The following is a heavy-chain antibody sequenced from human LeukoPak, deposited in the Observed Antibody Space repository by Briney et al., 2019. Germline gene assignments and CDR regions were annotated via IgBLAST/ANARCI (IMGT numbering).Heavy chain of an antibody. J-gene: IGHJ4*02. CDR2: IRYDGSYK. Sequence: GGSLRLSCAASGFTFDDYGMHWVRQAPGTGLEWVAFIRYDGSYKYYADSVKGRFTISRDNSKNTLYLQMNSLRAEDTAVYYCARELGDYAFDYWGQGTLVTVSS. CDR3: ARELGDYAFDY. CDR1: GFTFDDYG. D-gene: IGHD4-17*01. V-gene: IGHV3-33*08.